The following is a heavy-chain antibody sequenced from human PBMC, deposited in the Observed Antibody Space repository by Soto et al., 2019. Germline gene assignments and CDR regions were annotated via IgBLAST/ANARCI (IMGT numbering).Heavy chain of an antibody. CDR1: GYTFTSYA. CDR2: INAGNGNT. CDR3: ARDPAGIAVAGTPPGFDY. Sequence: ASVKVSCKASGYTFTSYAMHWVRQAPGQRLEWMGWINAGNGNTKYSQKFQGRVTITRDTSASTSYMELSSLRSEDTALFFCARDPAGIAVAGTPPGFDYWGQGTLVTVSS. V-gene: IGHV1-3*01. J-gene: IGHJ4*02. D-gene: IGHD6-19*01.